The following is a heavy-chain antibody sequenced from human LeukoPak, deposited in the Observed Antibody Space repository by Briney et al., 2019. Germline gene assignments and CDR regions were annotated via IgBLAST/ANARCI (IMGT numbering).Heavy chain of an antibody. CDR3: AKDRWLIVGATLDY. CDR2: ILYSGTA. CDR1: GGSISSSNYY. D-gene: IGHD1-26*01. Sequence: SETLSLTCTVSGGSISSSNYYWGWIRQPPGKGLDWIGNILYSGTAYYNPSLKSRVTISVDTSKNQFSLKLRSVTAADTAVYYCAKDRWLIVGATLDYWGQGTLVTVSS. V-gene: IGHV4-39*02. J-gene: IGHJ4*02.